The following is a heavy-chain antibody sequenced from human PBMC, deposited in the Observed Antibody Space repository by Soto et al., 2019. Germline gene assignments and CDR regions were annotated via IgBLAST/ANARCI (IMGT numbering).Heavy chain of an antibody. CDR1: GFTFNSYA. Sequence: GGSLRLSCAASGFTFNSYAMNWVRQAPGKGLAWVSAIGTDGNTYYANSVKGRFTIPRDNSRTTLYLQMNSLRVEDTALYYCVRKYPGTRPFDYWGQGTLVTVSS. D-gene: IGHD2-2*01. CDR2: IGTDGNT. J-gene: IGHJ4*01. CDR3: VRKYPGTRPFDY. V-gene: IGHV3-23*01.